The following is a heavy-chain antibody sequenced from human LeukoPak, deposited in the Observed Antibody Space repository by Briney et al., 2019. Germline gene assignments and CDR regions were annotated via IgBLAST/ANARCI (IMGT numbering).Heavy chain of an antibody. J-gene: IGHJ4*02. Sequence: ASVKVSCKPSGYTFTTYGISWVPQAPGQGLEWMRWISAYNGNTNYPQKLQGRATMTTDTSTSTAYMELRSLRSDDTAVYYCARDRTSWGYCSGGSCLFDYWGQGTLVAVSS. D-gene: IGHD2-15*01. CDR1: GYTFTTYG. V-gene: IGHV1-18*04. CDR2: ISAYNGNT. CDR3: ARDRTSWGYCSGGSCLFDY.